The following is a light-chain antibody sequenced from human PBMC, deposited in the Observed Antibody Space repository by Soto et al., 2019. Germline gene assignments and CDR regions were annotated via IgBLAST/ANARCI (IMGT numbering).Light chain of an antibody. J-gene: IGLJ3*02. CDR2: TTN. CDR1: TGAVTSGNY. Sequence: QTVVTQEPSLTVSPGGAVTLTCASSTGAVTSGNYPSWFQQKPGQTPRTLIYTTNNRHSWTPARFSGSLLGGKAALTLSGVQPEDEAEYYCLLYYGGAHLVFGGGTKLTVL. CDR3: LLYYGGAHLV. V-gene: IGLV7-43*01.